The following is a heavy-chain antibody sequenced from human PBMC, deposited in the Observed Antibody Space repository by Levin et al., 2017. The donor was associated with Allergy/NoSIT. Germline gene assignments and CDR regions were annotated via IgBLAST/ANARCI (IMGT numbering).Heavy chain of an antibody. CDR3: ARDIRIAVAGTGDWWYFDL. J-gene: IGHJ2*01. D-gene: IGHD6-19*01. Sequence: SETLSLTCTVSGGSISSYYWSWIRQPPGKGLEWIGYIYYSGSTNYNPSLKSRVTISVDTSKNQFSLKLSSVTAADTAVYYCARDIRIAVAGTGDWWYFDLWGRGTLVTVSS. V-gene: IGHV4-59*01. CDR2: IYYSGST. CDR1: GGSISSYY.